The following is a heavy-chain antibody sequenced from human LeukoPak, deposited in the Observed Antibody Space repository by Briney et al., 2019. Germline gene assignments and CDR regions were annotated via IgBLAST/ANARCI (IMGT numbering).Heavy chain of an antibody. D-gene: IGHD6-13*01. J-gene: IGHJ4*02. V-gene: IGHV3-30*02. Sequence: GGSLRLSCAASGFTFSSYGMHWVRPAPGKGLEWVAFIRYDGSNKYYADSVKGRFTISRDNSKNTLYLQMNSLRAEDTAVYYCAKDATSPYSSSWYRDFDYWGQGTLVTVSS. CDR1: GFTFSSYG. CDR3: AKDATSPYSSSWYRDFDY. CDR2: IRYDGSNK.